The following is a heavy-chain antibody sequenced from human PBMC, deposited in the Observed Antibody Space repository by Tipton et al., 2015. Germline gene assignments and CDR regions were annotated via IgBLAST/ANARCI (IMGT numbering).Heavy chain of an antibody. J-gene: IGHJ6*02. CDR3: ARDLEHGMDV. CDR1: GGSFSGHY. Sequence: LRLSCAVYGGSFSGHYWSWIRQPPGKGLEWIGYISYTENTHNNPSLKSRVTISLDTSKNQFSLTLNSVTAADTAVYYCARDLEHGMDVWGQGTTVTVSS. D-gene: IGHD5-24*01. V-gene: IGHV4-59*11. CDR2: ISYTENT.